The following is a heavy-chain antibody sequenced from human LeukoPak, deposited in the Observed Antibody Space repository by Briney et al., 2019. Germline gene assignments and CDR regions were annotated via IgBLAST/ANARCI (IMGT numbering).Heavy chain of an antibody. Sequence: GASVKVSCKHSGYSFTTQSISWVRQAPGQGIEWMGWISTDTGEPTYAQGFPGRFVFFVDTSVSTAFLEVSSLTDGDTAVCLLAREILSLDIWGQGTMVTVSS. J-gene: IGHJ3*02. CDR1: GYSFTTQS. V-gene: IGHV7-4-1*02. CDR3: AREILSLDI. CDR2: ISTDTGEP.